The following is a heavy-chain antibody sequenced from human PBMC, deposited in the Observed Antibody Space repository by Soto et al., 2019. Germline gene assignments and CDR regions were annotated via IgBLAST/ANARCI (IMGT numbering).Heavy chain of an antibody. CDR1: GYTFTSYA. CDR3: ASAVSSGWYPYYYYYGMDV. Sequence: GASVKVSCQASGYTFTSYAMHWVRQAPGQRLEWMGWINAGNGNTKYSQKFQGRVTITRDTSASTAYMELSSLRSEDTAVYYCASAVSSGWYPYYYYYGMDVWGQGTTVTVS. V-gene: IGHV1-3*01. J-gene: IGHJ6*02. D-gene: IGHD6-19*01. CDR2: INAGNGNT.